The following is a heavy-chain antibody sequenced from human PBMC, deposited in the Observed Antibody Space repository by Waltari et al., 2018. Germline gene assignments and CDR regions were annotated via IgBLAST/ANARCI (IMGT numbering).Heavy chain of an antibody. Sequence: QVQLQQSGPGRVKPSQTLSLTCAISGDSVPRNNITWNWFRQSPSRGLEWLGMTYYRSKWYNDYAVSVKSRITISPDTSKNQFSLQLNSVTPEDTAVYYCARDYSSYCMDVWGEGTTVTVSS. J-gene: IGHJ6*03. CDR3: ARDYSSYCMDV. CDR2: TYYRSKWYN. V-gene: IGHV6-1*01. CDR1: GDSVPRNNIT.